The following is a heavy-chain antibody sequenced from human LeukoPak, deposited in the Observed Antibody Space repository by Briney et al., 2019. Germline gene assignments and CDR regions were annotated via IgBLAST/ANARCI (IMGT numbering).Heavy chain of an antibody. Sequence: GGSLRFSSAASGFTFNAIGMHRLRQAPGKGLEWVAFISYDGSDEYYTESVKGRFTISRDNAKNTVYLQMNSLRTEDTAVYYCACVMNSSLVVRGSDYWGQGTLVTVSS. D-gene: IGHD2-2*01. J-gene: IGHJ4*02. CDR1: GFTFNAIG. CDR3: ACVMNSSLVVRGSDY. V-gene: IGHV3-30*03. CDR2: ISYDGSDE.